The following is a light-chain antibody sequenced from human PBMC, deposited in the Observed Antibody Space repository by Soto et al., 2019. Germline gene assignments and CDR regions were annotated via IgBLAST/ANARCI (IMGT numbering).Light chain of an antibody. Sequence: QSVLTQSSSASASLGSSVKLTCTLSSGHNNYIIAWHQQQPGKAPRYLMKLEGSGSYNKGSGVPDRFSGSSSGADRYLTISNLQFEDEADYYCETWDSNSWVFGGGTKVTVL. V-gene: IGLV4-60*02. J-gene: IGLJ3*02. CDR1: SGHNNYI. CDR3: ETWDSNSWV. CDR2: LEGSGSY.